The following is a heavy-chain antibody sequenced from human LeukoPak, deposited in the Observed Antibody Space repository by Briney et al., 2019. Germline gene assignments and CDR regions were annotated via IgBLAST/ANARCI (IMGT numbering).Heavy chain of an antibody. CDR2: IYYSGST. CDR1: GGSISSYY. CDR3: ARNGPPGSGYYTTDALDI. D-gene: IGHD3-3*01. Sequence: SETLSLTCTVSGGSISSYYWSWIRQPPGKGLEWIGYIYYSGSTNYNPSLKSRVTISVDTSKNQFSLKLSSVTAADTAVYYCARNGPPGSGYYTTDALDIWGQGTMVTVSS. V-gene: IGHV4-59*01. J-gene: IGHJ3*02.